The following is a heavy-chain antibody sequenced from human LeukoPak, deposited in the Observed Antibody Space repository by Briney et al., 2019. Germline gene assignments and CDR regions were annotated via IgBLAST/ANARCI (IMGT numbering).Heavy chain of an antibody. D-gene: IGHD2-2*01. J-gene: IGHJ4*02. V-gene: IGHV1-2*02. CDR3: ARHCSSTSCLSDY. CDR2: INPNSGGT. CDR1: GYTFTGYY. Sequence: GASVKVSCKASGYTFTGYYMHWVRQAPGQGLEWMGWINPNSGGTNYAQKFQGRVTMTRDTSISTAYTELSRLRSDDTAVYYCARHCSSTSCLSDYWGQGTLVTVSS.